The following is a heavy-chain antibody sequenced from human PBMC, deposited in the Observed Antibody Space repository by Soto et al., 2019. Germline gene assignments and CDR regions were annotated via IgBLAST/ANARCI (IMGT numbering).Heavy chain of an antibody. D-gene: IGHD2-2*03. CDR2: IIPIFGTA. J-gene: IGHJ5*02. CDR1: GGTFSSYA. V-gene: IGHV1-69*13. Sequence: SVKVSCKASGGTFSSYAISWVRQAPGQGLEWMGGIIPIFGTANYAQKFQGRVTITADESTSTAYMELSSLRSEDTAVYYCASDLGYCSSATCYSWFNPWGQGTLVTVSS. CDR3: ASDLGYCSSATCYSWFNP.